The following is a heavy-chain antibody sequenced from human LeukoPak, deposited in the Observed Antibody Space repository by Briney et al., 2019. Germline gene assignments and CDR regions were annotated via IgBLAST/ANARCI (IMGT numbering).Heavy chain of an antibody. CDR3: ARRRPCCSGGSCYLDY. D-gene: IGHD2-15*01. CDR1: GGSFSGYY. CDR2: INHSGST. Sequence: SETLSLTCAVYGGSFSGYYWSWIRQPPGKGLEWIGEINHSGSTNYNPSLKSRVTISVDTSKNQFSLKLSSVTAADTAVYYCARRRPCCSGGSCYLDYWGQGTLVTVSS. V-gene: IGHV4-34*01. J-gene: IGHJ4*02.